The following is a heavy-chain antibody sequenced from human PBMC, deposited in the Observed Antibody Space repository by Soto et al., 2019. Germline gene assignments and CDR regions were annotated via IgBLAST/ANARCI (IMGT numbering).Heavy chain of an antibody. Sequence: ASVKVSCKASGYTFTSYCINWVRQAPGQGLEWMGWISANNGNTNYAQKFQGRVTMTTDTSTSTAYMELRSLRSDDTAVYYCARDHFTIYSSLAYWGQGTLVTVSS. CDR1: GYTFTSYC. CDR2: ISANNGNT. J-gene: IGHJ4*02. V-gene: IGHV1-18*01. D-gene: IGHD6-19*01. CDR3: ARDHFTIYSSLAY.